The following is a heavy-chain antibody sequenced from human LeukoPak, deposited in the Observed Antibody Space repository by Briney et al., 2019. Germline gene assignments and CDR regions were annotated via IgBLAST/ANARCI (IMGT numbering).Heavy chain of an antibody. J-gene: IGHJ5*02. V-gene: IGHV4-59*01. Sequence: SETLSLTCTVSGGSISSYYWSWIRQPPGKGLEWIGYIYYSGSTNYNPSLKSRVTISVDTSKNQFSLKLRSVTAADTAVYYCASANYDFWSGWFDPWGQGTLVTVSS. CDR3: ASANYDFWSGWFDP. CDR1: GGSISSYY. D-gene: IGHD3-3*01. CDR2: IYYSGST.